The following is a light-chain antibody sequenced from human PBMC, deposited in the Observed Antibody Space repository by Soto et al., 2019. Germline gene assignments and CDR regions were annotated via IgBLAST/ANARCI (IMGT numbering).Light chain of an antibody. J-gene: IGLJ1*01. CDR2: DVT. V-gene: IGLV2-11*01. CDR1: SGDVGGYNY. CDR3: SSYTGSYTYV. Sequence: QSVLTQPRSVPGSPGQSVTISCTGTSGDVGGYNYVSWYQQHPGKAPKLMISDVTKRPSGVPDRFSGSKSGNTASLTISGLQAEDEAHYYCSSYTGSYTYVFGTGTKVSVL.